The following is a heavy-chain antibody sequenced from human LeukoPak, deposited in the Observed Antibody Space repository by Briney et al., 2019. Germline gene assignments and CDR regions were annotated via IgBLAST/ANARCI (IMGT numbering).Heavy chain of an antibody. CDR1: GFTFSTYG. V-gene: IGHV3-23*01. J-gene: IGHJ4*02. Sequence: GGSLRLSCAASGFTFSTYGMGWVRQAPGEGLEWVSTISSSGGSTYYADSVKGRFTISRDNSKNTLYLQMSSLRVEDTAVYYCDSGSYYFDYWGQGTLVTVSS. CDR2: ISSSGGST. CDR3: DSGSYYFDY. D-gene: IGHD1-26*01.